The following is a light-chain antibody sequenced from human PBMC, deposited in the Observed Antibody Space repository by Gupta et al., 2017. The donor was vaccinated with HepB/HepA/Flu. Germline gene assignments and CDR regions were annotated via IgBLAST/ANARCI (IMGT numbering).Light chain of an antibody. J-gene: IGLJ2*01. CDR2: DVT. CDR1: SSDVGGYNY. CDR3: CSYAVTYAL. Sequence: QSALTQPRSVSGSPGQSVTISCTGTSSDVGGYNYVSWYQQHPGKAPKLMIYDVTKRPSGVPDRFSGSKPGNTASLTISGLQAEDEADYYCCSYAVTYALFGGGTKLTVL. V-gene: IGLV2-11*01.